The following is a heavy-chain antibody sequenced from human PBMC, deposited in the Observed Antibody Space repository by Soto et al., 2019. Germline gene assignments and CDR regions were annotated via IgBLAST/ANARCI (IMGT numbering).Heavy chain of an antibody. J-gene: IGHJ6*02. Sequence: SETLTLTCTFSGCSISSYYWSWIRQPPGKGLEWIGYIYYSGSTNYNPSLKSRVTISVDTSKNQFSLKLSSVTAADTAVYYCARAGYGDYYYGMDVWGQGTTVTVSS. CDR3: ARAGYGDYYYGMDV. CDR1: GCSISSYY. CDR2: IYYSGST. V-gene: IGHV4-59*01. D-gene: IGHD4-17*01.